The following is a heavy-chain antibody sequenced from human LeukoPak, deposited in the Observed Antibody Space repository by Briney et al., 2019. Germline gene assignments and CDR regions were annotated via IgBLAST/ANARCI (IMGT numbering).Heavy chain of an antibody. CDR2: ISAYNGNT. J-gene: IGHJ6*03. V-gene: IGHV1-18*01. D-gene: IGHD3-22*01. CDR3: ATRYYDSSGYYYYYYYMDV. Sequence: ASVKVSCKASGYTFTSYGISWVRQAPGQGLEWMGWISAYNGNTNYAQKFQGRVTITADESTSTAYMELSSLRSEDTAVYYCATRYYDSSGYYYYYYYMDVWGKGTTVTISS. CDR1: GYTFTSYG.